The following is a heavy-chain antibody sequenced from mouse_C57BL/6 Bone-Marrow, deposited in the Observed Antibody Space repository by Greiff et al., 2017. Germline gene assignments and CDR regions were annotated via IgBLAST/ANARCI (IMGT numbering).Heavy chain of an antibody. D-gene: IGHD1-1*01. J-gene: IGHJ1*03. V-gene: IGHV3-6*01. CDR3: ARDPHYCGSSPYWYFDV. CDR2: ISYDGSN. Sequence: EVQLQESGPGLVKPSQSLSLTCSVTGYSITSGYYWNWIRQFPGNKLEWMGYISYDGSNNYNPSLKNRIPITRDTSKNQFFLKLNSVTTEDTATYYCARDPHYCGSSPYWYFDVWGTGTTVTVSS. CDR1: GYSITSGYY.